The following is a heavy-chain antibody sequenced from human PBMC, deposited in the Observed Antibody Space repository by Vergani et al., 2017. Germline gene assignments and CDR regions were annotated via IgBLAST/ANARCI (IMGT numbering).Heavy chain of an antibody. D-gene: IGHD1-1*01. CDR3: ARTTGYNWNDWFDP. J-gene: IGHJ5*02. CDR1: GGSISSYY. Sequence: QVQLQQWGAGLLKPSETLSLTCTVSGGSISSYYWSWIRQPPGKGLEWIGYIYYSGSTNYNPSLKSRVTISVDTSKNQFSLKLSSVTAADTAVYYCARTTGYNWNDWFDPWGQGTLVTVSS. V-gene: IGHV4-59*01. CDR2: IYYSGST.